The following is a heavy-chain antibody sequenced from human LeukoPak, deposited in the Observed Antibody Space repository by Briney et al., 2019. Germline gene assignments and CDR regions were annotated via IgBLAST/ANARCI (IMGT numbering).Heavy chain of an antibody. CDR3: AREGCSGGSCYHNWFDP. V-gene: IGHV3-7*01. CDR1: GFTFSSYW. CDR2: TNQDGSEK. D-gene: IGHD2-15*01. Sequence: GGSLRLSCAASGFTFSSYWMSWVRQAPGKGLEWVANTNQDGSEKYYVDSVKGRFTISGDNAKNSLYLQMNSLRAEDTAVYYCAREGCSGGSCYHNWFDPWGQGTLVTVSS. J-gene: IGHJ5*02.